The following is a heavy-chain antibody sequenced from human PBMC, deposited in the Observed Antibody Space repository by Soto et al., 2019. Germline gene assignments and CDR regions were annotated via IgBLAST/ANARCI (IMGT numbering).Heavy chain of an antibody. J-gene: IGHJ5*01. V-gene: IGHV4-4*07. CDR1: GDSISGYY. CDR3: ARSGYSSGRYTAFDS. Sequence: PSETLSLTCTVSGDSISGYYWSWIRLPAGKGLEWIGRIYASGSTISNPSLRSRVALSVDTSKNQFSLKLNSMTAADTAMYYCARSGYSSGRYTAFDSWSQRTPVIVSS. CDR2: IYASGST. D-gene: IGHD6-19*01.